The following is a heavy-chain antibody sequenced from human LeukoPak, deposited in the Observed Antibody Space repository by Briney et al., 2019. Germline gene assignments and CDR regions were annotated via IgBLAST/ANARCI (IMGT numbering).Heavy chain of an antibody. V-gene: IGHV3-9*01. CDR2: ISWNSGSI. J-gene: IGHJ6*02. CDR3: AKSPDYYYGMDV. Sequence: GGSLRLPCAASGFTFDDYAMHWVRQAPGKGLEWVSGISWNSGSIGYADSVKGRFTISRDNAKNSLYLQMNSLRAEDTALYYCAKSPDYYYGMDVWGQGTTVTVSS. CDR1: GFTFDDYA.